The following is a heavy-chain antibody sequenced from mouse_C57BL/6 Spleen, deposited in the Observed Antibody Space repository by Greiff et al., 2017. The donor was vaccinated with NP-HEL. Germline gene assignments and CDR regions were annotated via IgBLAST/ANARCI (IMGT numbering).Heavy chain of an antibody. CDR1: GYTFTDYN. J-gene: IGHJ3*01. CDR2: INPNNGGT. Sequence: VQLQQSGPELVKPGASVKIPCKASGYTFTDYNMDWVKQSHGKSLEWIGDINPNNGGTIYNQKFKGKATLTVDKSSSTAYMELRSLTSEDTAVYYCARKGEYYANYAPFAYWGQGTLVTVSA. V-gene: IGHV1-18*01. D-gene: IGHD2-1*01. CDR3: ARKGEYYANYAPFAY.